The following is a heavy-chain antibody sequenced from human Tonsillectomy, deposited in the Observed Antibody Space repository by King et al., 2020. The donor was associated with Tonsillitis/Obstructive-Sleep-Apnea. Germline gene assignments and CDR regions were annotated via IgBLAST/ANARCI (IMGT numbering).Heavy chain of an antibody. CDR3: ARVRTSSPVYNLDY. CDR1: GFTFGEHY. J-gene: IGHJ4*02. D-gene: IGHD1-14*01. V-gene: IGHV3-72*01. Sequence: VQLVESGGGLVQPGGSLRLSCAASGFTFGEHYMDWVRQAPGKGLEWVGRTRNKAHSYTTEYAASVKGRFTITRDDSENSLYLQMNSLKTEDTAVYYCARVRTSSPVYNLDYWGQGTLVTVSS. CDR2: TRNKAHSYTT.